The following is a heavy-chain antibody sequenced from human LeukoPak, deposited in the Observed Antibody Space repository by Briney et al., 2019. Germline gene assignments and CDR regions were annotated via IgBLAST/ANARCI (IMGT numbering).Heavy chain of an antibody. V-gene: IGHV3-7*01. CDR2: IKQDGSEK. Sequence: GSLRLSCAASGFTFSSYWMSWVRQAPGKVLEWVANIKQDGSEKYYVDSVKGRFTISRDNAKNSLYLQMNSLRAEDTAVYYCASTHTVVGAAVFDIWGQGTMVTVSS. CDR1: GFTFSSYW. J-gene: IGHJ3*02. D-gene: IGHD1-26*01. CDR3: ASTHTVVGAAVFDI.